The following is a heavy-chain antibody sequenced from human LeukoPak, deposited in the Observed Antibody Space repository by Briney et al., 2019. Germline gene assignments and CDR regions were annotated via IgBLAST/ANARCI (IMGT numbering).Heavy chain of an antibody. D-gene: IGHD3-10*01. Sequence: GGSLRLSCAASGFTISSYGMSWVRQAPGKGLEWVSSISGGTTYYADSVKGRFTISRDNSKNIVSLQMNSLRAEDTAVYYCAKSVYGSGNCWGQGTLVTVSS. V-gene: IGHV3-23*01. CDR3: AKSVYGSGNC. J-gene: IGHJ4*02. CDR2: ISGGTT. CDR1: GFTISSYG.